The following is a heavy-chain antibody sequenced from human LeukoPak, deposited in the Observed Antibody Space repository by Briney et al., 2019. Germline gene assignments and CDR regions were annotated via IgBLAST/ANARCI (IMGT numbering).Heavy chain of an antibody. CDR3: ARGHTAVTRHFDF. CDR2: ISSGSGAI. CDR1: GFTFTTYS. D-gene: IGHD4-17*01. V-gene: IGHV3-21*01. Sequence: GGSLRLSCEASGFTFTTYSMTWVRQAPGKGLERVSIISSGSGAIFSADALKGRFTISRDDAKNLLYLDMNSLRAEDTAVYYCARGHTAVTRHFDFWGQGTLVTVSS. J-gene: IGHJ4*02.